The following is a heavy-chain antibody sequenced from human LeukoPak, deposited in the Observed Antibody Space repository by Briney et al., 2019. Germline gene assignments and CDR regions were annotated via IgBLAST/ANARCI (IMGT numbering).Heavy chain of an antibody. Sequence: GGSLRLSCAASGFTFSSYGMHWVRQAPGKGLEWVAVISYDGSNKYYADSVKGRFTISRDNSKNTLYLQMNSLRAEDTAVYYCAKGADCYDSSVPTDYWGQGTLVTVSS. D-gene: IGHD3-22*01. CDR3: AKGADCYDSSVPTDY. CDR1: GFTFSSYG. CDR2: ISYDGSNK. V-gene: IGHV3-30*18. J-gene: IGHJ4*02.